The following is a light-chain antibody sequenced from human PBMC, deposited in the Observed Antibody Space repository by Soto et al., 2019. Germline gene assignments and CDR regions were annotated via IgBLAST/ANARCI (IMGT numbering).Light chain of an antibody. CDR2: SAS. CDR1: QSISDT. Sequence: EIVMTQSPATLSVSPGGRATLSCRASQSISDTLAWYQQKPGQAPRLLIYSASRRATGFPGRFSGSGSGTDFTLTISSLQSEDLAVYYCLQYNNWPWTFGQGTKVDIK. J-gene: IGKJ1*01. CDR3: LQYNNWPWT. V-gene: IGKV3-15*01.